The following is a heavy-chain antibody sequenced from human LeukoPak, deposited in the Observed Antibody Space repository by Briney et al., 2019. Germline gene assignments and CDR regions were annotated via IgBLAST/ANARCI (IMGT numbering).Heavy chain of an antibody. V-gene: IGHV4-34*01. D-gene: IGHD3-22*01. CDR2: INHSGST. CDR3: ARGTQTYYDKAPVDY. Sequence: SETLSLTCAVYGGSFSGYYWGWIRQPPGKGLEWIGEINHSGSTNYNPSLKSRVTISVDTSKSLFSLKLSSVTAADTAVYYCARGTQTYYDKAPVDYWGQGTLVTVSS. J-gene: IGHJ4*02. CDR1: GGSFSGYY.